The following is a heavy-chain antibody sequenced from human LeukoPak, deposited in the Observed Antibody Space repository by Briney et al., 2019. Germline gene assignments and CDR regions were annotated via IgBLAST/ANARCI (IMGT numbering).Heavy chain of an antibody. J-gene: IGHJ5*02. CDR2: IFSNDEK. V-gene: IGHV2-26*01. Sequence: SGPTLVNPTQTLTLTCTVSGFSLSNARMGVSWIRQPPGKALEWLAHIFSNDEKSYSTSLKSRLTISKDTSKSQVVLTMTNMDPVDTATYYCARRGYSSSWYDSWFAPWGQGTLVTVSS. D-gene: IGHD6-13*01. CDR3: ARRGYSSSWYDSWFAP. CDR1: GFSLSNARMG.